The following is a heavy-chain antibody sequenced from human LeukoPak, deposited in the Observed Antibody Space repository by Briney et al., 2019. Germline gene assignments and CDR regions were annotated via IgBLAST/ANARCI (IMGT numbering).Heavy chain of an antibody. CDR3: ARKWWENWFDS. CDR1: GFTFSSYA. D-gene: IGHD2-15*01. J-gene: IGHJ5*01. Sequence: GGSLRLSCAASGFTFSSYAMSWVRQAPGKGLEWVSAISGSGGSTYYADSVKGRFTISRDDSKNTLYLQMNSLRAEDTAVYYCARKWWENWFDSWGQGALVTVSS. V-gene: IGHV3-23*01. CDR2: ISGSGGST.